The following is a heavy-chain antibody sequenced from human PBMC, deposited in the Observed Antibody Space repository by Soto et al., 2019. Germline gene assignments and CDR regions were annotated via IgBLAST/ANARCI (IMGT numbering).Heavy chain of an antibody. CDR1: GLTFSSYA. J-gene: IGHJ5*02. CDR3: AREGYYYDSSGPGGWFDP. CDR2: ISYDGSNK. D-gene: IGHD3-22*01. Sequence: PGGSLRLSCAASGLTFSSYAMHWVGRAPGKGLEWVAVISYDGSNKYYADSVKGRFTISRDNSKNTLYLQMNSLRAEDTAVYYCAREGYYYDSSGPGGWFDPWGQGTLVTVSS. V-gene: IGHV3-30-3*01.